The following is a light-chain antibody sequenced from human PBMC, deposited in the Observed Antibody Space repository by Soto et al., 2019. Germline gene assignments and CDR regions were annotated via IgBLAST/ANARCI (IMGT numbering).Light chain of an antibody. J-gene: IGKJ1*01. CDR1: QSIRYY. V-gene: IGKV1-5*01. CDR2: GAS. CDR3: QHHNSYSQT. Sequence: DIQLTQSPPTLSASVGDRVTTCRASQSIRYYLAWYQQMPGKAPKLLIYGASSLQSGVPSRFSGSGSGTEFTLTISSLQPDDFATYFCQHHNSYSQTFGQGTKVEIK.